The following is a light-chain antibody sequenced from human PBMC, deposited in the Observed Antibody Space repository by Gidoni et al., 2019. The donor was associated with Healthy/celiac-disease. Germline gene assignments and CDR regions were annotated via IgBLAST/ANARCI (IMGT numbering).Light chain of an antibody. CDR3: QQDYLTPT. CDR2: GAS. J-gene: IGKJ4*01. Sequence: PGEGVTLSCRASQSVSSSYLTWYQQKPGQAPRLLIYGASTRATSIPARFSGSGSGTDFTLIISSLQPEDFAVYYCQQDYLTPTSGGGTKVEIK. V-gene: IGKV3D-7*01. CDR1: QSVSSSY.